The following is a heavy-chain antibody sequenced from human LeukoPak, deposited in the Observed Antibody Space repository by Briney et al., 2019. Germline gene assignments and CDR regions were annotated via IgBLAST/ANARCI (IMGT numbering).Heavy chain of an antibody. V-gene: IGHV4-39*01. CDR3: ARMGYSSGWYHIFDY. D-gene: IGHD6-19*01. J-gene: IGHJ4*02. Sequence: SETLSLTCTASGGSISSSSYYWGWIRQPPGKGLEWIGSIYYSGSTYYNPSLKSRVTISVDTSKNQFSLKLSSVTAADTAVYYCARMGYSSGWYHIFDYWGQGTLVTVSS. CDR2: IYYSGST. CDR1: GGSISSSSYY.